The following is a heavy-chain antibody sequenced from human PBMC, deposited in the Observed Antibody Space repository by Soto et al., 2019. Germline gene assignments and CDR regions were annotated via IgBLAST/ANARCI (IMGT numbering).Heavy chain of an antibody. V-gene: IGHV5-51*01. D-gene: IGHD3-22*01. Sequence: PGESLKISCKGSGYHFTNYWIGWVRQMPGKGLEWMGFIYPSDSDTRYSPSFQGQVTISADKSISTAYLQWSSLKASDTATYYCARPIGALSTTDFTYWGQGTLVTVSS. CDR3: ARPIGALSTTDFTY. J-gene: IGHJ4*02. CDR2: IYPSDSDT. CDR1: GYHFTNYW.